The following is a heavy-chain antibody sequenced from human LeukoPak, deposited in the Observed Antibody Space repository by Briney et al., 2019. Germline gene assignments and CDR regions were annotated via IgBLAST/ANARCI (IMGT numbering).Heavy chain of an antibody. CDR2: INHSGST. CDR1: GGSFSGYY. V-gene: IGHV4-34*01. CDR3: AGGYYYYYYMDV. Sequence: PSETLSLTCAVYGGSFSGYYWSWIRQPPGKGLEWIGEINHSGSTNYNPSLKSRVTISVDTSKNQFSLKLSSVTAADPAVYYCAGGYYYYYYMDVWGKGTTVTVSS. J-gene: IGHJ6*03.